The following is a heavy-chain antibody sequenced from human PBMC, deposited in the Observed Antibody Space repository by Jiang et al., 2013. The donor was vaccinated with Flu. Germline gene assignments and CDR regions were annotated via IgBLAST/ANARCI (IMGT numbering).Heavy chain of an antibody. Sequence: QLVESGGGVVQPGRSLRLSCAASGFTFSSYAMHWVRQAPGKGLEWVAVISYDGSNKYYADSVKGRFTISRDNSKNTLYLQMNSLRAEDTAVYYCARENSGPFDYWGQGTLVTVSS. J-gene: IGHJ4*02. CDR2: ISYDGSNK. V-gene: IGHV3-30*04. CDR3: ARENSGPFDY. D-gene: IGHD2/OR15-2a*01. CDR1: GFTFSSYA.